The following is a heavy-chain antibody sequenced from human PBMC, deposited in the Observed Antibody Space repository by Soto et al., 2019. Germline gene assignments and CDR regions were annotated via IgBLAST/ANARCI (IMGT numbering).Heavy chain of an antibody. CDR1: GFTFSSYW. Sequence: EVQLVESGGGLVQPGGSLRLSCADSGFTFSSYWMSWVRQAPVKGLEWVGNIKQDGSEKNYVDSVKGRFTISRDNAKNSLYRKMNSRRAEDTAVYYCARIASTGRGWDVWGQGTTVVVSS. V-gene: IGHV3-7*01. D-gene: IGHD6-13*01. CDR3: ARIASTGRGWDV. J-gene: IGHJ6*02. CDR2: IKQDGSEK.